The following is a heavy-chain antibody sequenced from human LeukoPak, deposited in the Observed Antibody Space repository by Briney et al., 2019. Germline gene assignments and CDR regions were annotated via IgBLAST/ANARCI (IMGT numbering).Heavy chain of an antibody. J-gene: IGHJ4*02. CDR3: ARDLSFGSLDF. CDR2: MWYDGRKE. Sequence: PGGSLRLACAASGFTVSSHGMHWVRQAPGKVLEWVAGMWYDGRKEEYADSVKGRFTISRDMSKNTLNLQMNSLRVEDTAMFYCARDLSFGSLDFRGQGTLVTVSS. CDR1: GFTVSSHG. V-gene: IGHV3-33*01. D-gene: IGHD1-26*01.